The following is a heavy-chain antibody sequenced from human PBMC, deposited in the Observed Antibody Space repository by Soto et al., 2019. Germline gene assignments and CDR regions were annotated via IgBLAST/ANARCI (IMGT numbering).Heavy chain of an antibody. J-gene: IGHJ6*02. CDR3: ARDRERGSSGNYYGMDV. Sequence: ASVKVSCKASGYTFTSYAMHWVRQAPGQRLEWMGWINAGNGNTKYSQKFQGRVTITRDTSASTAYMELSSLRSEDTAVYYCARDRERGSSGNYYGMDVWGQGTTVTVSS. CDR1: GYTFTSYA. D-gene: IGHD6-6*01. V-gene: IGHV1-3*01. CDR2: INAGNGNT.